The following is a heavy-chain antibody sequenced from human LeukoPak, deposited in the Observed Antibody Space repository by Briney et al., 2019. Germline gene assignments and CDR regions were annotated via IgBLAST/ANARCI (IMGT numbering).Heavy chain of an antibody. CDR1: GGSISSYY. Sequence: SETLSLTCTVSGGSISSYYWSWIRQPPGKGLEWIGYIYYSGSTNYNPSLKSRVTISIDTSKNQFSLKLSSVTAADTAVYYCARTPTRYSSGWYNWFDPLGQGTLVTVSS. J-gene: IGHJ5*02. D-gene: IGHD6-19*01. V-gene: IGHV4-59*01. CDR3: ARTPTRYSSGWYNWFDP. CDR2: IYYSGST.